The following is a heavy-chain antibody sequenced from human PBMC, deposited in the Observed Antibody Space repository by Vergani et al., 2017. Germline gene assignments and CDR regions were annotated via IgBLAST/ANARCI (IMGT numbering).Heavy chain of an antibody. CDR1: GGTFNIYS. V-gene: IGHV1-69*01. Sequence: QVQLVQSGAEVKKPGSSVKVSCKASGGTFNIYSVSWLRQAPGQGPEWMGGITPFFPTGHYPQKFQGRVTITADESATTVYMELSSLRSEDTAVYYCASPRTAENLPKPLYYFYGLDVWGQGTTVTVSS. D-gene: IGHD7-27*01. CDR3: ASPRTAENLPKPLYYFYGLDV. J-gene: IGHJ6*02. CDR2: ITPFFPTG.